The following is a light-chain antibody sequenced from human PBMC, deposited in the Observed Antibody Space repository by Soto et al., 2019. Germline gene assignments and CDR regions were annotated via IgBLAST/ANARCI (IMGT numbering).Light chain of an antibody. CDR3: HQRSTWPFT. V-gene: IGKV3-11*01. CDR1: QSISSY. CDR2: DAS. J-gene: IGKJ3*01. Sequence: EIVLTQSPATLSLSPGERATLSCRASQSISSYLAWYQQKPDQAPRLLIYDASNRDTAIPARFSGSGSGTDFTLTISSLEPEDFAVYYCHQRSTWPFTFGPGTKVDI.